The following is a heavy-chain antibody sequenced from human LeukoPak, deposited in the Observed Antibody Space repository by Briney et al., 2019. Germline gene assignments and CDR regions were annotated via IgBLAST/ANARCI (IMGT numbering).Heavy chain of an antibody. CDR3: AKDLRPITSCCIDY. V-gene: IGHV3-30*02. Sequence: PGGSLRLSCAASGFTFSSYGMHWVRQAPGKGLEWVAFIRYDGSNKYYADSVKGRFTISRDNSKNTLYLQMNSLRAEGTAVYYCAKDLRPITSCCIDYWGQGTLVTVSS. D-gene: IGHD2-2*01. CDR1: GFTFSSYG. CDR2: IRYDGSNK. J-gene: IGHJ4*02.